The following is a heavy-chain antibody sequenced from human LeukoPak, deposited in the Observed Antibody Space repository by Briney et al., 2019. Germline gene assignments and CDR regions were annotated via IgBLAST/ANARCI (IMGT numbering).Heavy chain of an antibody. CDR1: GSPFTSYW. Sequence: GESLKISCKASGSPFTSYWIGWVRQVPGKGLEWMGIIYPGDSDTRYSPSFQGQVTISADKSINTASVQWSSLKASDTAMYYCARRKNWGADMYVFDIWGQGTMVTVSP. CDR2: IYPGDSDT. V-gene: IGHV5-51*01. CDR3: ARRKNWGADMYVFDI. J-gene: IGHJ3*02. D-gene: IGHD7-27*01.